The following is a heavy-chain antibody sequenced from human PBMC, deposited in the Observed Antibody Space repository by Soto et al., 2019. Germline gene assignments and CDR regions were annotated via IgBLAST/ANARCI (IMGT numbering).Heavy chain of an antibody. D-gene: IGHD3-22*01. CDR1: GGSISSSSYY. Sequence: PSETLSLPCTVSGGSISSSSYYWGWIRQHPGKGLEWIGSIYYSGSTYYNPSLKSRVTISVDTSKNQFSLKLSSVTAADTAVYYCARLDSSGYLTYYFDYWGQGTLVTVS. CDR2: IYYSGST. J-gene: IGHJ4*02. V-gene: IGHV4-39*01. CDR3: ARLDSSGYLTYYFDY.